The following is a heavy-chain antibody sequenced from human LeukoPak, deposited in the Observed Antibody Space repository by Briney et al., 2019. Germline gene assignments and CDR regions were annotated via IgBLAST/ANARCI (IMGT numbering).Heavy chain of an antibody. D-gene: IGHD3-22*01. V-gene: IGHV3-23*01. J-gene: IGHJ4*02. CDR1: GFIYNTHA. CDR2: ISGSGTNT. CDR3: AKPHYYDSSGHLDD. Sequence: GGSLRLSCAASGFIYNTHAVTWVRQAPGKGLEWVSSISGSGTNTYYTDSVKGRFTISRDNSKNMVHLQMNSLRADDTAVYYCAKPHYYDSSGHLDDWGQGTLVTVSS.